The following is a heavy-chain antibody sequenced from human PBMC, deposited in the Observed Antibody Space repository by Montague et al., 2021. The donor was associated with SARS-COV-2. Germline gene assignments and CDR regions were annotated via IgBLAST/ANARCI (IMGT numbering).Heavy chain of an antibody. Sequence: SETLSLTCTVSGGSISSSSYYWGWIRQPPGKGLEWIGSIYYSGSTYYNPSLKSRVTISVDTSKNQFSLKLSSVTAADTAVYYCARFSTSYYYDSKAAPATPDAFDIWSQGTMVTVAT. J-gene: IGHJ3*02. V-gene: IGHV4-39*01. CDR3: ARFSTSYYYDSKAAPATPDAFDI. CDR1: GGSISSSSYY. CDR2: IYYSGST. D-gene: IGHD3-22*01.